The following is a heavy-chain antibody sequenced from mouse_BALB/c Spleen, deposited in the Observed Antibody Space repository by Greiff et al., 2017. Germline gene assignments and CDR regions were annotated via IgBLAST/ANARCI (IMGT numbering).Heavy chain of an antibody. D-gene: IGHD1-1*01. V-gene: IGHV1-67*01. CDR2: ISTYYGNT. J-gene: IGHJ3*01. CDR1: GYTFTDYA. Sequence: VQLKESGPELVRPGVSVKISCKGSGYTFTDYAMHWVKQSHAKSLEWIGVISTYYGNTNYNQKFKGKATMTVDKSSSTAYMELARLTSEDSAIYYCAITTVKAPWFAYWGQGTLVTVSA. CDR3: AITTVKAPWFAY.